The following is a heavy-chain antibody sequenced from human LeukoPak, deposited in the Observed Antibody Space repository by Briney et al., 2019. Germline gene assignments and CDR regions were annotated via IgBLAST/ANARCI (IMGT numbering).Heavy chain of an antibody. D-gene: IGHD6-13*01. CDR1: GFTFRSYS. J-gene: IGHJ4*02. V-gene: IGHV3-21*01. CDR3: ARGLSSSWLDY. Sequence: GGSLRLSCAASGFTFRSYSMNWVRQAPGRGLEWVSSISSSSSYIYYADSVKGRFTISRDNAKNSLYLQMNSLRAEDTAVYYCARGLSSSWLDYWGQGTLVTVSS. CDR2: ISSSSSYI.